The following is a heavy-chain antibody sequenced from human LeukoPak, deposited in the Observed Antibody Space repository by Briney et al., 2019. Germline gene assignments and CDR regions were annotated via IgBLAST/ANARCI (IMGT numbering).Heavy chain of an antibody. CDR3: ARVARAFGSGSYGARNWFDH. CDR2: ISAYNGNT. D-gene: IGHD3-10*01. V-gene: IGHV1-18*01. Sequence: VASVKVSCKASGYTFTSYGISWVRQAPGQGLEWMGWISAYNGNTNYAQKLQGRVTMTTDTSTSTAYMEVRSLRSDDTAVYYCARVARAFGSGSYGARNWFDHWGQGTLVTVSS. CDR1: GYTFTSYG. J-gene: IGHJ5*02.